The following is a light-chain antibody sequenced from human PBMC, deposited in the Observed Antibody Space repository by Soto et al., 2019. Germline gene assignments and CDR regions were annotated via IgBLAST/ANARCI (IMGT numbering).Light chain of an antibody. CDR2: YDD. Sequence: QSVLTQPPSVSAAPGQRVTISCSGSYSNTGDNSVSWYQQLPGKAPKLLIYYDDLLPSGVSDRFSGSKSGTSASLAISGLQSEDEADYYCAAWHDSLNGWVFGGGTKLTVL. CDR1: YSNTGDNS. CDR3: AAWHDSLNGWV. V-gene: IGLV1-36*01. J-gene: IGLJ3*02.